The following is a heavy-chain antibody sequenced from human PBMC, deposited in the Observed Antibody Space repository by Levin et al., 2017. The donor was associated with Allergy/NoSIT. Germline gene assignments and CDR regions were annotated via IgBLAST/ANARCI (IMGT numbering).Heavy chain of an antibody. Sequence: GGSLRLSCVGSGFSFDDYAMSWVRQPPGKGLEWVAGIGWNGDTAGYVDSVKGRFTISRDNGKNSLYLQMHSLRADDAALSYCSRGGRYSPAAYNWGQGTLVTVSS. J-gene: IGHJ4*02. V-gene: IGHV3-20*04. CDR3: SRGGRYSPAAYN. CDR1: GFSFDDYA. CDR2: IGWNGDTA. D-gene: IGHD6-13*01.